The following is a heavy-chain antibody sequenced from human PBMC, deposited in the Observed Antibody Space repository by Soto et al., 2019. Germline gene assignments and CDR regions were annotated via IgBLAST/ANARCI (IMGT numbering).Heavy chain of an antibody. CDR2: INAGNANT. J-gene: IGHJ5*02. Sequence: XSVKVSCKASVYTFTSYAMHWVRQAPGQRLEWMGWINAGNANTKYSQKFQGRVTITRDTSASTAYMELSSLRSEDTAVYYCAREKLVGGFDHWGQGTLVTVSS. CDR3: AREKLVGGFDH. V-gene: IGHV1-3*01. CDR1: VYTFTSYA. D-gene: IGHD6-6*01.